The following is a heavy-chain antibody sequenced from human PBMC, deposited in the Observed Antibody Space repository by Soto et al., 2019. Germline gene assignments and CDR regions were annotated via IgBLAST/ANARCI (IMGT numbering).Heavy chain of an antibody. Sequence: QVQLQESSPGLVRPSETLSLTCTVSGGSVSGGSYFWSWVRQPPGKGLEWIGYFYYSGSTKYNPSLKSRVTILEDTSKNQFSLKLNSVTAADTAVYYCAREGRMGTFDYWGQGALVTVSS. CDR3: AREGRMGTFDY. D-gene: IGHD1-1*01. V-gene: IGHV4-61*01. CDR2: FYYSGST. J-gene: IGHJ4*02. CDR1: GGSVSGGSYF.